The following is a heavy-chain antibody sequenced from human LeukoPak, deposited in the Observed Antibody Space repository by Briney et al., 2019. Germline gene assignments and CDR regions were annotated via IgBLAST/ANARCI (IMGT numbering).Heavy chain of an antibody. D-gene: IGHD3-16*02. J-gene: IGHJ4*02. V-gene: IGHV7-4-1*02. Sequence: GASVKVSCKASGYTFSNYVMTWVRQAPGQGLEWMGWINTKTGKTTFAQDFTGRFVFSLDTSLNTAYVHIRNLKTDDSAVYYCARVQGDYVWGSYRVDYFDLWGQGTQVTVSS. CDR1: GYTFSNYV. CDR2: INTKTGKT. CDR3: ARVQGDYVWGSYRVDYFDL.